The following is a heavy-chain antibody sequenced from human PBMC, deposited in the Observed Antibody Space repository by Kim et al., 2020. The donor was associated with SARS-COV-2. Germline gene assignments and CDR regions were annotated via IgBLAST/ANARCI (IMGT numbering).Heavy chain of an antibody. Sequence: ASVKVSCKASGYTFTSYGIRCVRQAPGQGLEWMGWISAYNGNTNYSQKLQGRVTMTTDTSTSTAYMELRSLRSDDTAVYYCARVWKSNVVVPAALFMDVWGQGTTVTVSS. D-gene: IGHD2-2*01. V-gene: IGHV1-18*01. CDR1: GYTFTSYG. CDR3: ARVWKSNVVVPAALFMDV. J-gene: IGHJ6*02. CDR2: ISAYNGNT.